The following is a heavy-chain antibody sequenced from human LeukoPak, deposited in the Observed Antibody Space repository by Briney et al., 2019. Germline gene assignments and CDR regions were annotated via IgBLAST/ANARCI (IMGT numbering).Heavy chain of an antibody. D-gene: IGHD6-6*01. CDR3: ARDAQIAARPYYFDY. J-gene: IGHJ4*02. CDR1: GGSISSYY. CDR2: IYNSGIT. Sequence: SETLSLTCTVSGGSISSYYWSWIRQPPGKGLEWVGFIYNSGITNYNPSLKSRVIISVDTSKNQFSLKLSSVTAADTAVYYCARDAQIAARPYYFDYWGQGTLVTVSS. V-gene: IGHV4-59*01.